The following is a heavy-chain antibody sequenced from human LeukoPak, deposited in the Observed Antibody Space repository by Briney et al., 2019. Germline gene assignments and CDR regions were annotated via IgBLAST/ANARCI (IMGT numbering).Heavy chain of an antibody. D-gene: IGHD3-3*01. J-gene: IGHJ4*02. CDR3: ARDVFLEWPHFDY. Sequence: PGGSLRLSCAASGFTFSSYSMNWVRQAPGKGLEWVSSISSSSSYIYYADSVKGRFTISRDNAKNSLYLQMNSLRAEDTAVYYRARDVFLEWPHFDYWGQGTLVTVSS. CDR2: ISSSSSYI. CDR1: GFTFSSYS. V-gene: IGHV3-21*01.